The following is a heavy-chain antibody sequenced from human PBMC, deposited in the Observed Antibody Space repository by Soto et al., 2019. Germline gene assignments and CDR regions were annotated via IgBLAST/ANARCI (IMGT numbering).Heavy chain of an antibody. V-gene: IGHV4-38-2*02. Sequence: PSETLSLTCAVSGYSISSGYYWGWIRQPPGKGLEWIGSIYHSGSTYYNPSLKSRVTISVDTSKNQFSLKLSSVTAADTAVYYCARDLDYSGSYYYYYYGMDVWGQGTTVTVS. J-gene: IGHJ6*02. CDR3: ARDLDYSGSYYYYYYGMDV. CDR1: GYSISSGYY. D-gene: IGHD1-26*01. CDR2: IYHSGST.